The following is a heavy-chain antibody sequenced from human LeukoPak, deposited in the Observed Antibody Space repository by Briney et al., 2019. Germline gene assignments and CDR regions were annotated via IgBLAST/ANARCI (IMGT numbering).Heavy chain of an antibody. D-gene: IGHD2-15*01. J-gene: IGHJ5*02. Sequence: SQTLSLTCTVSGGSISSGGYYWSWIRQPPGKALEWIGYIYHSGSTYYNPSLKSRVTISVDRSKNQFSLKLSSVTAADTAVYYCATCSWEKGWFDPWGQGTLVAVSS. V-gene: IGHV4-30-2*01. CDR1: GGSISSGGYY. CDR3: ATCSWEKGWFDP. CDR2: IYHSGST.